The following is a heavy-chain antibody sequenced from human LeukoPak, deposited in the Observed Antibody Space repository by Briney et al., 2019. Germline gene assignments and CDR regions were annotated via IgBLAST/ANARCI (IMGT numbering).Heavy chain of an antibody. Sequence: PGGSLRLSCAASGFTFSSYGMHWVRQAPGKGLEWVAFIRYDGSNKYYADSVKGRFTISRDNSKNTLYLQMNSLRAEDTAVYYCAKERDCSGGSCYFNYYYGMDVWGQGTTVTVSS. J-gene: IGHJ6*02. D-gene: IGHD2-15*01. CDR2: IRYDGSNK. CDR1: GFTFSSYG. CDR3: AKERDCSGGSCYFNYYYGMDV. V-gene: IGHV3-30*02.